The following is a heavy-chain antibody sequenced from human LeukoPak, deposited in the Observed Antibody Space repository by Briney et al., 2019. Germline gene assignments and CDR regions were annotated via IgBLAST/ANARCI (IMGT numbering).Heavy chain of an antibody. J-gene: IGHJ4*02. CDR1: GGSISSYY. D-gene: IGHD3-3*01. Sequence: SETLSLTCTVSGGSISSYYWSWIRQPPGKGLEWIGEINHSGSTNYNPSLKSRVTISVDTSKNQFSLKLSSVTAADTAVYYCARRYYDSGYYFDYWGQGTLVTVSP. CDR2: INHSGST. CDR3: ARRYYDSGYYFDY. V-gene: IGHV4-34*01.